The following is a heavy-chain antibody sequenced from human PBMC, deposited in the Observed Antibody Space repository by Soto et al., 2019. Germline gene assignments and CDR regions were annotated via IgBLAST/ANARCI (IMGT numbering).Heavy chain of an antibody. CDR3: AKDPYCSSTSCYGWGDAFDI. Sequence: GGSLRLSCAASGFTFDDYAMHWVRQAPGKGLEWVSGISWNSGSIGYADSVKGRFTISRDNAKNSLYLQMNSLRAEDTALYYCAKDPYCSSTSCYGWGDAFDIWGQGTMVTVSS. CDR2: ISWNSGSI. D-gene: IGHD2-2*01. V-gene: IGHV3-9*01. CDR1: GFTFDDYA. J-gene: IGHJ3*02.